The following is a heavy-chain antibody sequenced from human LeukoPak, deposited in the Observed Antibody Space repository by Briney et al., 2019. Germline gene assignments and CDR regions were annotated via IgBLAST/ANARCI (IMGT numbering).Heavy chain of an antibody. J-gene: IGHJ4*02. CDR3: AKRFRGSSGLYYFDY. D-gene: IGHD6-13*01. CDR1: GFTFSSYA. V-gene: IGHV3-23*01. CDR2: IRGSGDST. Sequence: GGSLRLSCAASGFTFSSYAMSWVRQAPGKGLEWVSAIRGSGDSTYYADTVKGRFTISRDNSKNTLYLQMNSLRAEDTAVYYCAKRFRGSSGLYYFDYWGQGTLVTVSS.